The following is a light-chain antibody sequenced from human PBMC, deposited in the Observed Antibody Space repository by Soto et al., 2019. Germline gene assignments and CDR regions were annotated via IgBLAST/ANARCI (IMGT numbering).Light chain of an antibody. J-gene: IGKJ5*01. Sequence: DIQLTQSPSSLSVSVGDRVAITCRASHDIGTSLNWYHQKPGKAPKLLIYDSSDLESGVPSRFSGSGSGTDFILIISSLQPEDIATYYCQQYEKLPITFGQGTRLEIK. CDR1: HDIGTS. CDR3: QQYEKLPIT. CDR2: DSS. V-gene: IGKV1-33*01.